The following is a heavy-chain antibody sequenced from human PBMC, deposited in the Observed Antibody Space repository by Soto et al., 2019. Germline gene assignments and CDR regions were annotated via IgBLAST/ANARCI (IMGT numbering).Heavy chain of an antibody. D-gene: IGHD3-22*01. CDR3: ARDQLYYNDISGRPLNAFDV. Sequence: PGGSLRLSCAAPGFTFSSYGMNWVRQAPGKGLEWVSYIGIGSSTKYYADSVKCRFTISRDNSKNSLYLQMNSLRAEDTAVYYCARDQLYYNDISGRPLNAFDVWGQGTMVTVSS. CDR2: IGIGSSTK. CDR1: GFTFSSYG. J-gene: IGHJ3*01. V-gene: IGHV3-48*01.